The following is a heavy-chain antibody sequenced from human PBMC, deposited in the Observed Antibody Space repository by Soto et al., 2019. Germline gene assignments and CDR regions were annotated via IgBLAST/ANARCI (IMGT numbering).Heavy chain of an antibody. CDR1: GFTFGDNA. CDR3: TRGWIFGTLINGFDP. D-gene: IGHD3-3*01. J-gene: IGHJ5*02. CDR2: IRSRAYGGTT. V-gene: IGHV3-49*03. Sequence: EVQLVESGGHMVQPGRSLRLSCTASGFTFGDNAMSWFRQAPGEGLEWVGFIRSRAYGGTTEYAASVKGRFTISRDDSTSSANLQMNSLKTEDTALYDCTRGWIFGTLINGFDPWGQGTLVTVSS.